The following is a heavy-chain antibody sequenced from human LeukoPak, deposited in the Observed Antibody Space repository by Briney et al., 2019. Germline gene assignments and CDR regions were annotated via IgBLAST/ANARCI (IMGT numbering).Heavy chain of an antibody. Sequence: GESLKISCQAAGYTFNTYWIGWVRQMPGKGLEWMGIINPGDSDPRYSPSFQGRATISADRSISTAYLQWSSLKASDTAMYYCARHGVGSSWFGFDYWGQGTLVTVSS. CDR1: GYTFNTYW. J-gene: IGHJ4*02. D-gene: IGHD6-6*01. CDR2: INPGDSDP. CDR3: ARHGVGSSWFGFDY. V-gene: IGHV5-51*01.